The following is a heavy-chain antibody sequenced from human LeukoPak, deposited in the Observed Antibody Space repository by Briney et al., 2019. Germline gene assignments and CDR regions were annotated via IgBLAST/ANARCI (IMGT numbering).Heavy chain of an antibody. D-gene: IGHD3-16*01. CDR1: GFTFSSYA. Sequence: GGSLRLSCSASGFTFSSYAMSWVRQAPGKGLEWVSAISGSGGSTYYADSVKGRFTISRDNSKNTLYLQMNSLRAEDTAVYYCAKDSHYAWGAYWGQGTLVTVSS. V-gene: IGHV3-23*01. J-gene: IGHJ4*02. CDR3: AKDSHYAWGAY. CDR2: ISGSGGST.